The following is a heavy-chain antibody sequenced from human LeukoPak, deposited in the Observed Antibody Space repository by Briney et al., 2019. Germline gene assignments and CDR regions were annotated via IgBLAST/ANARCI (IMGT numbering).Heavy chain of an antibody. CDR1: GFIFSNAW. CDR2: VKSKAAGETA. D-gene: IGHD3-16*01. Sequence: PGGSLRLSCAASGFIFSNAWMSWVRPAPGKGLEWVGRVKSKAAGETADYAAPVKGRFTISRDDSKNTLYLQMNSLKSEDTAVYYCATWGTSYSDYWGQGTLVTVSS. J-gene: IGHJ4*02. V-gene: IGHV3-15*01. CDR3: ATWGTSYSDY.